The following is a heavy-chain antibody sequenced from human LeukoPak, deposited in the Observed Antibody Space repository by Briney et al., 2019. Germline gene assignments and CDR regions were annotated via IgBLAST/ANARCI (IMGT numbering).Heavy chain of an antibody. CDR2: IFYSGST. CDR3: ARLMWLQLGYNWFDP. CDR1: SGSISTSNYY. V-gene: IGHV4-39*01. D-gene: IGHD5-24*01. J-gene: IGHJ5*02. Sequence: PSETLSLTCTVSSGSISTSNYYWGWVRQPPGKALEWIGNIFYSGSTYYSPSLKSRVTISVDTSKNQFSLKLSSVTAADTAVYYCARLMWLQLGYNWFDPWGQGTLVTVSS.